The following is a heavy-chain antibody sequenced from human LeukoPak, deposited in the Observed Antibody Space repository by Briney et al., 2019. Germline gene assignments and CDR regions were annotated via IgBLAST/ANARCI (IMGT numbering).Heavy chain of an antibody. D-gene: IGHD6-19*01. Sequence: ASVKVSCKASGYTFTGSYMHWVRQAPGQGLEWMGWINPNSGGTNYAQKFQDRVTMTRDTSISTAYMELSRLRSDDTAVYYCARAYSSGWYRGPYFDYWGQGTLVTVSS. CDR1: GYTFTGSY. CDR3: ARAYSSGWYRGPYFDY. CDR2: INPNSGGT. J-gene: IGHJ4*02. V-gene: IGHV1-2*02.